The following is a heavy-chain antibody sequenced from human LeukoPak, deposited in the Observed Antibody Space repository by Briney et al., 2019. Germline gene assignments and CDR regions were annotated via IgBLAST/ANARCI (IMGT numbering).Heavy chain of an antibody. V-gene: IGHV4-61*02. CDR2: IYTSGST. CDR1: GGSISSGSYY. J-gene: IGHJ2*01. Sequence: SETLSLTCTVSGGSISSGSYYWSWIRQPAGKGLEWIGRIYTSGSTNYNPSLKSRVTISVDTSKNQFSLKLSSVTAADTAVYYCARPHWYSNTWYFDLWGRGTLVTVSS. D-gene: IGHD6-13*01. CDR3: ARPHWYSNTWYFDL.